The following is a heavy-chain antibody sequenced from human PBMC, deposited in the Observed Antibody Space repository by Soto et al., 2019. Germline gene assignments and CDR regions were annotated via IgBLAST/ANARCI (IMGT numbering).Heavy chain of an antibody. V-gene: IGHV4-59*04. CDR3: ARQRTSVVTQAYFDV. J-gene: IGHJ4*02. D-gene: IGHD2-21*02. CDR2: TSYSGST. Sequence: SETLSLTCIVAGGSIASYHWSWIRQFLGKGLEWIAYTSYSGSTYNNPSLRSRVSMSIDTSKDQFSLKLKSVTAADTALYFCARQRTSVVTQAYFDVWGPGSLVTVSS. CDR1: GGSIASYH.